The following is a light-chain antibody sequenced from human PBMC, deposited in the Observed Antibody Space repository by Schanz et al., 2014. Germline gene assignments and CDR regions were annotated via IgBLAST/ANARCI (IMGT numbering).Light chain of an antibody. Sequence: QSVLTQPPSASGTPGQRVTISCSGSSSNIGSNTVDWYQQRPGTAPKLLIYNDNQRPSGVPDRFSGSKSGTSASLAIIGLRGEEKVYYHCQSFDSPLNGWVFGGGT. CDR1: SSNIGSNT. J-gene: IGLJ3*02. CDR3: QSFDSPLNGWV. CDR2: NDN. V-gene: IGLV1-44*01.